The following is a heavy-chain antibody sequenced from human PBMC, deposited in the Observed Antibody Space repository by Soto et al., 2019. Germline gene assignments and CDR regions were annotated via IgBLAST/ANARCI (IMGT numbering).Heavy chain of an antibody. CDR3: ARITLIMNAFGI. CDR2: IYYSGST. J-gene: IGHJ3*02. V-gene: IGHV4-39*01. CDR1: GGSISSSSYY. Sequence: PSETLSITSTVSGGSISSSSYYWGWIRQPPGKGLEWIGSIYYSGSTYYNPSLKSRVTISVDTSKNQFSLKLSSVTAADTALYYCARITLIMNAFGIWGQGTMVTGSS. D-gene: IGHD3-16*01.